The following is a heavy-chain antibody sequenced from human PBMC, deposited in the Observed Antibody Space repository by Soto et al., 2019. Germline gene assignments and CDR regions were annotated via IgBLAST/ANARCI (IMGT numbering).Heavy chain of an antibody. J-gene: IGHJ6*02. CDR3: ARARAMVRGAIPSYYYGMDV. Sequence: ASVKVSCKSSGGTFSSYAISWVRQAPGQGLEWMGGIIPIFGTANYAQKFQGRVTITADESTSTAYMELSSLRSEDTAVYYCARARAMVRGAIPSYYYGMDVWGQGTTVTVSS. V-gene: IGHV1-69*13. D-gene: IGHD3-10*01. CDR1: GGTFSSYA. CDR2: IIPIFGTA.